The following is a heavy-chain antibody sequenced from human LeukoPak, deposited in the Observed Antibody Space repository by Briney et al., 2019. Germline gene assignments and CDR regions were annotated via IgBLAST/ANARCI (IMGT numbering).Heavy chain of an antibody. J-gene: IGHJ3*02. CDR3: AHSTRGYCSSTSCLNAFDI. CDR1: GFSLTTSGVG. D-gene: IGHD2-2*03. Sequence: SGPTLVNPTQTLTLTCTFSGFSLTTSGVGVGWIRQPPGKALEWLALIYWDDDKRYSPSQKSRLTITKDTSKNQVVLTMTNMDPVDTATYYCAHSTRGYCSSTSCLNAFDIWGQGTMVTVSS. V-gene: IGHV2-5*02. CDR2: IYWDDDK.